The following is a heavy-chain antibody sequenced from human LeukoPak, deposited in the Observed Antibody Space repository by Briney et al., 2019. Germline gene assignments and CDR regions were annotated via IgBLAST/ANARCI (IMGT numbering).Heavy chain of an antibody. CDR1: GFTFDDYA. J-gene: IGHJ6*03. V-gene: IGHV3-9*01. D-gene: IGHD6-19*01. CDR3: ARNSGWYYYMDV. Sequence: GGSLRLSCAASGFTFDDYAMHWVRQAPGKGLEWVSGISWNSGSIGYADSVKGRFTISRDNSKNTLYLQMNSLRAEDTAVYYCARNSGWYYYMDVWGKGTTVTVSS. CDR2: ISWNSGSI.